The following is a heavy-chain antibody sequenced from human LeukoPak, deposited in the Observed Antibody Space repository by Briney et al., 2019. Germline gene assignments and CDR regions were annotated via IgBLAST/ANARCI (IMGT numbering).Heavy chain of an antibody. CDR2: IYHSGST. Sequence: SETLSLTCTVSGGSISSGSYYWGWIRQPPGKGLEWIGSIYHSGSTYYNPSLKSRVTISVDTSKNQFSLKLSSVTAADTAVYXXXXXXTMVRGVIYYFDYWGQGTLVTVSS. D-gene: IGHD3-10*01. CDR1: GGSISSGSYY. J-gene: IGHJ4*02. CDR3: XXXXTMVRGVIYYFDY. V-gene: IGHV4-39*03.